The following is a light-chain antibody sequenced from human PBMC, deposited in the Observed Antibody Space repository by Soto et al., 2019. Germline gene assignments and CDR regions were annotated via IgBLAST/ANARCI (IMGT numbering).Light chain of an antibody. CDR2: WAS. J-gene: IGKJ5*01. Sequence: DIVMNQSPDSLAVSLVERATINCKSSQSVLSSSNNKNNLAWYQKKPGQPPRLLIYWASTRESGVPDRFSGSGSGTDFTLTISSLQAEDVAVYYCQQYHSDPITFGQGTRLEI. V-gene: IGKV4-1*01. CDR3: QQYHSDPIT. CDR1: QSVLSSSNNKNN.